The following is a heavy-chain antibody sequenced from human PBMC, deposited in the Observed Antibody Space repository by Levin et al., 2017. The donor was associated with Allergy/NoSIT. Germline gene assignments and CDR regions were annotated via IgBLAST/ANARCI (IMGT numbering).Heavy chain of an antibody. V-gene: IGHV3-69-1*01. CDR2: ITSTSDI. Sequence: ETLSLTCAASGFTFSDYMINWVRQAPGKGLEWVSSITSTSDIYYADLIKGRFTISRDNAKNSVFLQMNSLRAEDTAVYYCARDNWFDSWGQGTVVTVSS. J-gene: IGHJ5*01. CDR3: ARDNWFDS. CDR1: GFTFSDYM.